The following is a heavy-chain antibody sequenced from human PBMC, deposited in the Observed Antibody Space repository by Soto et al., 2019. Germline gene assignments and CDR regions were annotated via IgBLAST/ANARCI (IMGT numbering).Heavy chain of an antibody. J-gene: IGHJ4*02. CDR3: AADNADCVRAAGY. V-gene: IGHV1-58*01. CDR2: IVVGSGNT. CDR1: GFTFTSSA. D-gene: IGHD2-21*01. Sequence: SAKVSCKASGFTFTSSAVQWVRQARGQRLEWVGWIVVGSGNTNYAQKFQERVTITRDMSTSTAYMELSSLRSEDTAVYYCAADNADCVRAAGYWGQGTLVTVSS.